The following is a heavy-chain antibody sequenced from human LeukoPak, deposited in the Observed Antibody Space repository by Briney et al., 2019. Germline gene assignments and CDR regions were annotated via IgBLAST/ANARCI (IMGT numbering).Heavy chain of an antibody. CDR1: GGSISSSSYY. CDR3: AREEGDHCSSTSCSNAKIDY. CDR2: IYYSGST. Sequence: SETLSLTCTVSGGSISSSSYYWGWIRQPPGKGLEWIGSIYYSGSTYYNPSLKSRVTISVDTSKDQFSLKLSSVTAADTAVYYCAREEGDHCSSTSCSNAKIDYWGQGTLVTVSS. D-gene: IGHD2-2*01. V-gene: IGHV4-39*07. J-gene: IGHJ4*02.